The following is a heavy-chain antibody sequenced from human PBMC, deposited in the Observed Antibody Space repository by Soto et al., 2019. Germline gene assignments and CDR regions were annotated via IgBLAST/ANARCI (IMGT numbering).Heavy chain of an antibody. CDR1: GGTFSSYT. V-gene: IGHV1-69*02. J-gene: IGHJ6*02. Sequence: QVQLVQSGAEVKKPGSSVKVSCKASGGTFSSYTISWVRQAPGQGLEWMGRIIPILGIANYAQKFQGRVTITAEKSTSTAYMELSSLRSEATAVYYCARSIASNGMDVWGQGTTVTVSS. CDR3: ARSIASNGMDV. D-gene: IGHD2-15*01. CDR2: IIPILGIA.